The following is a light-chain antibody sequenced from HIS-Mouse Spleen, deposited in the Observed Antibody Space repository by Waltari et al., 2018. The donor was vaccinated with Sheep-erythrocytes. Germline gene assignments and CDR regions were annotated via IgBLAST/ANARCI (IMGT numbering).Light chain of an antibody. CDR1: SGHSNYA. CDR2: LNSDGSH. Sequence: QLVLTQSPSASASLGASVKLTCSLSSGHSNYAIAWHPPPPEKGPRYLMKLNSDGSHSKGDGIPDRFSGSSSGAERYLTISSLQSEDEADYYCQVWDSSSDHPVFGGGTKLTVL. J-gene: IGLJ3*02. CDR3: QVWDSSSDHPV. V-gene: IGLV4-69*01.